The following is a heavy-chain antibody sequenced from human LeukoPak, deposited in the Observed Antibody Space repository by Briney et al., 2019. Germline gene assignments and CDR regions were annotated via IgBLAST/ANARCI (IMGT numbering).Heavy chain of an antibody. D-gene: IGHD1-26*01. CDR3: ARDLVGSTGGFDY. Sequence: SETLSLTCTVSGGSISSSSYYWGWIRQPPGKGLEWIGSIYYSGSTYYNPSLKSRVTISVDTSKDQFSLKLSSVTAADTAIYSCARDLVGSTGGFDYWGQGTLVTVSS. CDR2: IYYSGST. CDR1: GGSISSSSYY. J-gene: IGHJ4*02. V-gene: IGHV4-39*07.